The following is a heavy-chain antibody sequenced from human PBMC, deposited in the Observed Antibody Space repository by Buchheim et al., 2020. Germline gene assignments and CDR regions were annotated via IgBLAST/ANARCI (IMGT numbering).Heavy chain of an antibody. CDR3: ARTDSSGYPQYYFDY. J-gene: IGHJ4*02. D-gene: IGHD3-22*01. CDR1: GVSISSSNW. CDR2: ISLSGNT. Sequence: QVLLEESGPGLVKPSGTLSLTCAVSGVSISSSNWWSWVRQPPGKGLEWIGEISLSGNTNYNPSLKSRVTISMDRSKNQFSPNLTSVTAADTAVYYCARTDSSGYPQYYFDYWGQGTL. V-gene: IGHV4-4*02.